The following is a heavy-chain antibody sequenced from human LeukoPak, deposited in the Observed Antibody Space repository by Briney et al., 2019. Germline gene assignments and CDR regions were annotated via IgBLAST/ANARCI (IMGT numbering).Heavy chain of an antibody. CDR3: AREVGTMVRGVAFDY. CDR1: GCTFSSYA. Sequence: GGSLRLSCAASGCTFSSYAMHWVRQAPGKGLEWVAVISYDGSNKYYADSVKDRFTTSRDNFKNTLYLQMNSLRAEDKDVYYCAREVGTMVRGVAFDYWGQGTLVTVSS. CDR2: ISYDGSNK. J-gene: IGHJ4*02. D-gene: IGHD3-10*01. V-gene: IGHV3-30*04.